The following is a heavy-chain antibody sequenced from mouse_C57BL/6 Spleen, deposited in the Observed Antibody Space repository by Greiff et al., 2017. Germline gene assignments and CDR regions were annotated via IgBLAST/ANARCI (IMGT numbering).Heavy chain of an antibody. V-gene: IGHV1-66*01. J-gene: IGHJ4*01. CDR1: GYSFTSYA. D-gene: IGHD2-4*01. Sequence: QVQLQQSGPELVKPGASVKISCKASGYSFTSYAIPWVNQTPGQGLEWIGWIYPGSGYTKYTEKFKGRVTLTTDTSSSTAYLQLSNLKSEDTAIYYCARRRDYGAKAYWGQGTSVTVSS. CDR3: ARRRDYGAKAY. CDR2: IYPGSGYT.